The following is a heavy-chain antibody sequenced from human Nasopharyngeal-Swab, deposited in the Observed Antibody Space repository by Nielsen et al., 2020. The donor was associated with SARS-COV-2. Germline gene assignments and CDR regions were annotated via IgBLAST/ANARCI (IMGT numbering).Heavy chain of an antibody. CDR2: ISGSGGST. V-gene: IGHV3-23*01. D-gene: IGHD2-2*01. J-gene: IGHJ5*02. CDR3: AKYAPAINWFDP. CDR1: GFTFSSYA. Sequence: GESLKISCAASGFTFSSYAMSWVRQAPGKGLEWVSAISGSGGSTYYADSVKGRFTISRDNSKNTLYLQMNSLRAEDTAVYYCAKYAPAINWFDPWGQGTLVTVSS.